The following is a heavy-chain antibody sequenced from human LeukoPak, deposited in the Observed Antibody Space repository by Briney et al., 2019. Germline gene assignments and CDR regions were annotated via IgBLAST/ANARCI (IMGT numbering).Heavy chain of an antibody. D-gene: IGHD6-19*01. CDR3: AKGSGWAHDHAFDI. CDR2: ISGSGGRT. V-gene: IGHV3-23*01. CDR1: GFTFSSYA. Sequence: GGSLRLSCAASGFTFSSYAMSWVRQAPGKGLERVSGISGSGGRTYYADSVKGRFTISRDNAKNTLYLQMKSLRAEDTAVYYCAKGSGWAHDHAFDIWGQGTKVTVSS. J-gene: IGHJ3*02.